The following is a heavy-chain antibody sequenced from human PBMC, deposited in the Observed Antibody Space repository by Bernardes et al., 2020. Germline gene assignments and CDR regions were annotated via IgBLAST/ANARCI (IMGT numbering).Heavy chain of an antibody. CDR1: GYSFTSYW. CDR2: IYPGDSDT. Sequence: GESMNISCKGSGYSFTSYWIGWVRQMPGTGLEWMGIIYPGDSDTRYSPSFQGQVTISADKSISTAYLQWSSLKASDTAMYYCARHGLAAAGTGDYYYYYGMDVWGKGTTVTVSS. V-gene: IGHV5-51*01. J-gene: IGHJ6*04. CDR3: ARHGLAAAGTGDYYYYYGMDV. D-gene: IGHD6-13*01.